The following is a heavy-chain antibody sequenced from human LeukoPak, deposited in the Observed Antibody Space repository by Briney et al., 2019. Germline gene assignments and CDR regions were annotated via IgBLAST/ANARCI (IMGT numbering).Heavy chain of an antibody. J-gene: IGHJ6*02. V-gene: IGHV4-59*01. D-gene: IGHD3-10*01. CDR1: GGSISSYY. CDR3: ARARGTMVRGVPYYYYGMDV. CDR2: IYYSGST. Sequence: SETLSLTCTVSGGSISSYYWSWIRQPPGKGLEWIGYIYYSGSTNYNPSLKSRVTISVDTSKNQFSLKLSSVTAADTAVYYCARARGTMVRGVPYYYYGMDVWGQGTTVTVSS.